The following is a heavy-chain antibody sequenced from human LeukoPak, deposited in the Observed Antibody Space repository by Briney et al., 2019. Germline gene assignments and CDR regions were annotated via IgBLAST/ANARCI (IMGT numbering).Heavy chain of an antibody. Sequence: SETLSLTCTVSGGPISSYYWSWIRQPPGKGLEWIAYIYYSGSTNYNPSLKSRVTISVDTSKNQFSLKLRPVTAADTAVYYCARTTEGGYTYGYFYYYYMDVWGKGTTVTISS. D-gene: IGHD5-18*01. V-gene: IGHV4-59*01. CDR1: GGPISSYY. CDR3: ARTTEGGYTYGYFYYYYMDV. CDR2: IYYSGST. J-gene: IGHJ6*03.